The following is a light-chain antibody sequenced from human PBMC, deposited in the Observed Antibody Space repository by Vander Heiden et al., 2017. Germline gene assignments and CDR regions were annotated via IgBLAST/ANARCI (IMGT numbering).Light chain of an antibody. Sequence: LIYSASTLQSGVPSRLSGSGSGTEFTRTISSLQPEDFATYYCQQSNSNPICSFGPGSRVDFK. V-gene: IGKV1-9*01. CDR2: SAS. CDR3: QQSNSNPICS. J-gene: IGKJ3*01.